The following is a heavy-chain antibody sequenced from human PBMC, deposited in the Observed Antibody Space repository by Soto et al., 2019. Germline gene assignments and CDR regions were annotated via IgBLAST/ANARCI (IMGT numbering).Heavy chain of an antibody. V-gene: IGHV4-4*02. CDR3: AIGLRGNLFLEWVPSYCNYYYGMNV. CDR2: IYHSGST. Sequence: SETLSLTCAVSGGSISSSNWWSWVRQPPGKGLEWIGEIYHSGSTNYNPSLKSRVTISVDKSKNQFSLKLSSVTAADTAVYYCAIGLRGNLFLEWVPSYCNYYYGMNVWGQGTTGTSP. J-gene: IGHJ6*02. D-gene: IGHD3-3*01. CDR1: GGSISSSNW.